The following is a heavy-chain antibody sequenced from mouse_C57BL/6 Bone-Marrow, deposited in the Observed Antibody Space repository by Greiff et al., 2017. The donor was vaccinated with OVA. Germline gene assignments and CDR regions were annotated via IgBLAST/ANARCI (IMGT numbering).Heavy chain of an antibody. J-gene: IGHJ3*01. V-gene: IGHV1-81*01. CDR1: GYTFTSYG. CDR2: IYPRSGNT. CDR3: ANYYGSSYLFAY. Sequence: QVQLKESGAELARPGASVKLSCKASGYTFTSYGISWVKQRTGRGLEWIGEIYPRSGNTYYNEKFKGKATLTADKSSSTAYMELRSLTSEDSAVYFCANYYGSSYLFAYWGQGTLVTVSA. D-gene: IGHD1-1*01.